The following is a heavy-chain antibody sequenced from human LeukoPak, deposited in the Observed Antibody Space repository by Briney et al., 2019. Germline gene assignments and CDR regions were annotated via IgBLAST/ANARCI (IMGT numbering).Heavy chain of an antibody. D-gene: IGHD2-2*01. V-gene: IGHV3-74*01. CDR1: GFTFSNYW. CDR2: INGAGSST. J-gene: IGHJ5*02. CDR3: ARDYMYQADL. Sequence: GGSLRLSCEASGFTFSNYWMHWVRQGPGKGLVWVSRINGAGSSTSYADSVKGRFTISRDNAKNTLFLQMNSLRADDTAVYYCARDYMYQADLWGQGTLVTVSS.